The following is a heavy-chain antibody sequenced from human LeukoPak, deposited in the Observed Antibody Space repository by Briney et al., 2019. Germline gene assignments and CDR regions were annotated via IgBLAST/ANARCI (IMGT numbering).Heavy chain of an antibody. J-gene: IGHJ4*02. D-gene: IGHD4-17*01. V-gene: IGHV1-46*01. CDR2: INPSGGST. Sequence: GASVKVSCKASGYTFTGYYMHWVRQAPGQGLEWMGIINPSGGSTSYAQKFQGRVTMTRDTYTSTVYMELSSLRSEDTAVYYCARDSTPPYGDYFAQRKYYFDYWGQGTLVTVSS. CDR1: GYTFTGYY. CDR3: ARDSTPPYGDYFAQRKYYFDY.